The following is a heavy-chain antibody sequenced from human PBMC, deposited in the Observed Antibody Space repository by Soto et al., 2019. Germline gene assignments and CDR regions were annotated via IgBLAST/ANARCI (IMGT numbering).Heavy chain of an antibody. Sequence: ASVKVSCKASGYTFTSYAMHWVRQAPGQRLEWMGWINAGDGNTKYSQKFQGRVTITRDTSASTAYMELSSLRSEDTAVYYCASVVGWYYYYGMDVWGQGTTVTVSS. V-gene: IGHV1-3*01. CDR2: INAGDGNT. J-gene: IGHJ6*02. D-gene: IGHD6-19*01. CDR3: ASVVGWYYYYGMDV. CDR1: GYTFTSYA.